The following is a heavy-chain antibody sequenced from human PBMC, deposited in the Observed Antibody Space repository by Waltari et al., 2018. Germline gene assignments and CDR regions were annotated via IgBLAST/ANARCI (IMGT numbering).Heavy chain of an antibody. D-gene: IGHD2-15*01. V-gene: IGHV1-2*02. J-gene: IGHJ4*02. CDR2: INPNSGGT. Sequence: QVQLVQSGAEVKKPGASVKVSCKASGYTFTGYYMPWVRQAPGQGLAWMGWINPNSGGTNYAQKLQCRVTMTTDTSTTTAYMELRSLRSDDTAVYDCARDAVVVAAEFDYWGQGTLVTASS. CDR1: GYTFTGYY. CDR3: ARDAVVVAAEFDY.